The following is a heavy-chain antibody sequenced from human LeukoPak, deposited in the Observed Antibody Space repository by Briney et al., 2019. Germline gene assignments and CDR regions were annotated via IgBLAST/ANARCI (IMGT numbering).Heavy chain of an antibody. CDR1: GFTFISYG. D-gene: IGHD3-22*01. Sequence: GGSLRLSYAPSGFTFISYGMHWLRQAPGKGMEWVAVISYDGSEQYYADSVKGRFTISRDNSKNTLYLQMNSLRTEDTAVYYCAKDVHDDRRSYYLDSWGLGTLVTVSS. CDR3: AKDVHDDRRSYYLDS. J-gene: IGHJ4*02. CDR2: ISYDGSEQ. V-gene: IGHV3-30*18.